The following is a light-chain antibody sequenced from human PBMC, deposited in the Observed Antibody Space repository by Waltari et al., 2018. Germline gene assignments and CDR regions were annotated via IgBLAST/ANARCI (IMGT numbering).Light chain of an antibody. Sequence: QSVLTQPPSVSGAPGQRVTISCTGSSSNIGAGYDVHWYQQLPGTAPKLLMYDNTSRPSGVPDRFSGSTSGTSASLAITGLQAEDEADYYCQSYDSSLSGVVFGGGTKLTVL. V-gene: IGLV1-40*01. J-gene: IGLJ2*01. CDR3: QSYDSSLSGVV. CDR1: SSNIGAGYD. CDR2: DNT.